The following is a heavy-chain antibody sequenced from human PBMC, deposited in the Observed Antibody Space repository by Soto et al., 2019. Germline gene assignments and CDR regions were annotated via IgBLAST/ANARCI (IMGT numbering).Heavy chain of an antibody. J-gene: IGHJ5*02. V-gene: IGHV4-30-2*01. CDR1: GGYISSGGYS. Sequence: SETLSLTCAVSGGYISSGGYSWSWIRQPPGKGLEWIGYIYHSGSTYYNPSLKSRVTISVDRSKNQFSLKLSSVTAADTAVYYCARVGFWSGYSPWGQGTLVTVSS. CDR3: ARVGFWSGYSP. CDR2: IYHSGST. D-gene: IGHD3-3*01.